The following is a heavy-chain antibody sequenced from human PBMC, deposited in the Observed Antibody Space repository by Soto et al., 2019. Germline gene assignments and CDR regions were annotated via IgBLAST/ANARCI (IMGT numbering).Heavy chain of an antibody. CDR1: GYTFTSWG. V-gene: IGHV1-18*01. CDR2: ISAYNGNT. D-gene: IGHD3-9*01. J-gene: IGHJ4*02. Sequence: ALVKVSCRASGYTFTSWGISWLRQAPGQGLEWMGWISAYNGNTNYAQKLQGRVTMTTDTSTSTAYMELRSLRSDDTAVYYCARDRNYDILTGLDYWGQGTLVTVSS. CDR3: ARDRNYDILTGLDY.